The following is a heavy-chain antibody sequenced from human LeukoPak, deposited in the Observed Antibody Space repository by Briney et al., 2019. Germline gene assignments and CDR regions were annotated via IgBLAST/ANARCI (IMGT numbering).Heavy chain of an antibody. D-gene: IGHD4-11*01. CDR1: GFTFSSYG. J-gene: IGHJ4*02. CDR3: AFESMTTVTFDY. CDR2: IRYDGSNK. Sequence: QTGGSLRLSCAASGFTFSSYGMHWVRQAPGKGLEWVAFIRYDGSNKYYADSVKGRFTISSDNSKNTLYLQMNSLRAEDTAVYYCAFESMTTVTFDYWGQGTLVTVSS. V-gene: IGHV3-30*02.